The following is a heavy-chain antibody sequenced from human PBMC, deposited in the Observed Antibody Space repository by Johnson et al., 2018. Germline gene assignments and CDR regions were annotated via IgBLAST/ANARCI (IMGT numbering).Heavy chain of an antibody. J-gene: IGHJ6*03. D-gene: IGHD5-12*01. V-gene: IGHV3-9*01. CDR3: ARSGYSGSVYYMDV. CDR1: GFTFSSYG. Sequence: VQLVQSGGGVVQPGRSXRLSCAASGFTFSSYGMHWVRQAPGKGLEWVSSISWNSGSIGYADSVKGRFTISRDNAKNSLYLQMNSLRAEDTALYYCARSGYSGSVYYMDVWGKETTVTVSS. CDR2: ISWNSGSI.